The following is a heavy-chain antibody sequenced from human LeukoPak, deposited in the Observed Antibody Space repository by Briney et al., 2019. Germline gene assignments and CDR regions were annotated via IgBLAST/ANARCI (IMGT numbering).Heavy chain of an antibody. J-gene: IGHJ4*02. CDR2: ISTGSTYI. Sequence: PGGSLRLSCAASGFTFNSYTMTWVRQAPGKGLEWVSSISTGSTYIYYADSVKGRFTISRDNAKNSLYLQMNSLRAEDTAVYYCARVDGSGSFPDYWGQGTLVTVSS. CDR3: ARVDGSGSFPDY. D-gene: IGHD3-10*01. CDR1: GFTFNSYT. V-gene: IGHV3-21*01.